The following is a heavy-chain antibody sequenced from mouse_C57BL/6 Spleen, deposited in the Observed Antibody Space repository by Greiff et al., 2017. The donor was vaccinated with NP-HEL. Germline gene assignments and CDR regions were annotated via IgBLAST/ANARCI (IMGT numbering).Heavy chain of an antibody. CDR1: GFTFSDYG. CDR3: ARRDGYYWYFDV. Sequence: EVQLKESGGGLVKPGGSLKLSCAASGFTFSDYGMHWVRQAPEKGLEWVAYISSGSSTIYYADTVKGRFTISRDNAKNTLFLQMTSRRSEDTAMYYCARRDGYYWYFDVWGTGTTVTVSS. J-gene: IGHJ1*03. D-gene: IGHD2-3*01. V-gene: IGHV5-17*01. CDR2: ISSGSSTI.